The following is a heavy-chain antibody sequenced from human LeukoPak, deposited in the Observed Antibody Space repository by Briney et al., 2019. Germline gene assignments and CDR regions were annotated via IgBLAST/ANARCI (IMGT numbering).Heavy chain of an antibody. J-gene: IGHJ6*03. CDR2: ISGSGGST. V-gene: IGHV3-23*01. D-gene: IGHD2-21*02. Sequence: GGSLRLSCAASGFTFSSYAMSWVRQAPGKGLASVSAISGSGGSTYYADSVKGRFTISRDNSKNTLYLQMNSLRAEDTAVYYCAKLGGDHKYYYYYMDVWGKGTTVTVSS. CDR3: AKLGGDHKYYYYYMDV. CDR1: GFTFSSYA.